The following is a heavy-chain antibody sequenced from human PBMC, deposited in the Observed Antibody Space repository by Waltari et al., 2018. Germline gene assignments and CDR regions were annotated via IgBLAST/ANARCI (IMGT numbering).Heavy chain of an antibody. CDR3: ATYRWLGY. D-gene: IGHD3-10*01. CDR1: EFTFSTYW. J-gene: IGHJ4*02. CDR2: INYDGSEK. V-gene: IGHV3-7*03. Sequence: EVQLVESGGGLVQPGGSLRLSSAVSEFTFSTYWMTWVRQASGRGREWVANINYDGSEKNYVDSVKGRFTISRDNARNSLYLQMNSLRAEDTAVYYCATYRWLGYWGQGTLVTVSS.